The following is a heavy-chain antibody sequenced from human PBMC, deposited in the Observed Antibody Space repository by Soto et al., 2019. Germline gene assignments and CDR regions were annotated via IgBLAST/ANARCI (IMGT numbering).Heavy chain of an antibody. CDR1: GGSIGGDGYY. V-gene: IGHV4-31*03. CDR3: ARGWTAGAGWGNWFDL. Sequence: QVQLQESGRGLVEPSQTLSLTCTVSGGSIGGDGYYWGWIRHHPGKGLEWIGYVHYSGTTHYNPSLKRRRTLSVDTSKSQFSLNLRTVTAADTAVYYCARGWTAGAGWGNWFDLWGQGTLVPVSS. J-gene: IGHJ5*02. CDR2: VHYSGTT. D-gene: IGHD6-13*01.